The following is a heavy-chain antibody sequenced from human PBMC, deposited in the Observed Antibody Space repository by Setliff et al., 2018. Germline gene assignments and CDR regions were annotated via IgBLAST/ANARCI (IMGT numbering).Heavy chain of an antibody. CDR2: ISGGGTNM. Sequence: PGESLKISCAASGIVFSNFAMNWVRQAPGKGLEWVSTISGGGTNMDYADSVKGRFTISRDNSNSEVFLQMDSLRAEDTAVYYCARDQARWLVAAGTFDYWGLGALVTVSS. V-gene: IGHV3-23*01. J-gene: IGHJ4*02. CDR1: GIVFSNFA. CDR3: ARDQARWLVAAGTFDY. D-gene: IGHD1-1*01.